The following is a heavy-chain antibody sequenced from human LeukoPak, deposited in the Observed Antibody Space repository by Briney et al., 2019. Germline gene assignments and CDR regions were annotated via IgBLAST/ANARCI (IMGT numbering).Heavy chain of an antibody. V-gene: IGHV3-11*05. D-gene: IGHD3-3*02. CDR3: ARGAHSLDS. CDR1: GFTFSDYH. J-gene: IGHJ4*02. CDR2: ITSGRIHT. Sequence: GGSLRLSCAASGFTFSDYHMSWIRQAPGKGLQWVSFITSGRIHTNYADSVKGRFTISRDNAKNSLYLQMNSLGAEDTAVYYCARGAHSLDSWGQGTLVTVSS.